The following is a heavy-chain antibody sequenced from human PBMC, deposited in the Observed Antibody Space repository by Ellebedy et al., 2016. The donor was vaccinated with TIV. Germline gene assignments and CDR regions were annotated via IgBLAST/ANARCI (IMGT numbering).Heavy chain of an antibody. CDR1: GFSFSSYV. CDR2: ISGTYYSTDFT. J-gene: IGHJ4*02. V-gene: IGHV3-23*01. D-gene: IGHD4/OR15-4a*01. Sequence: GGSLRLSXAASGFSFSSYVMSWVRQAPGKGLEWVSGISGTYYSTDFTDYAESVKGRFTISRDNSKNTVYLQMNSLRAEDTAVYYCAKFGRTMVVMDGGQSDYWGQGTLVTVSS. CDR3: AKFGRTMVVMDGGQSDY.